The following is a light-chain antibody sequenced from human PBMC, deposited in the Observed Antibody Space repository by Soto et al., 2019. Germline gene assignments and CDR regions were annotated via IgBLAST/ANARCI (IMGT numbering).Light chain of an antibody. Sequence: EIVLTQSPGTLSLSPGESATLSCRASQSVSSRYLAWYQQKPGQAPRLLIYGASSRASGIPDRFSGSGSGTEFTLTISSLQPDDFATYYCQQYNSYWTFGQGTKVDIK. V-gene: IGKV3-20*01. J-gene: IGKJ1*01. CDR1: QSVSSRY. CDR2: GAS. CDR3: QQYNSYWT.